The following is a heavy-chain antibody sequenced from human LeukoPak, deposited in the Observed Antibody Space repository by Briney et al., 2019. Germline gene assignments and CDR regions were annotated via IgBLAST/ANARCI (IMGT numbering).Heavy chain of an antibody. J-gene: IGHJ6*02. CDR3: ARDLPGNRLRFLEWMDYYGMDV. V-gene: IGHV3-48*02. CDR2: ISSSSTI. CDR1: GFTFSSYA. D-gene: IGHD3-3*01. Sequence: PGGSLRLSCAASGFTFSSYAMSWVRQAPGKGLEWVSYISSSSTIYYADSVKGRFTISRDNAKNSLYLQMNSLRDEDTAVYYCARDLPGNRLRFLEWMDYYGMDVWGQGTTVTVSS.